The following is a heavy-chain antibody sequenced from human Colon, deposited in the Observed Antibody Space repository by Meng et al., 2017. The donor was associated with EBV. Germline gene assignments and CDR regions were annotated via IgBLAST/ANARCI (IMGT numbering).Heavy chain of an antibody. Sequence: LQLSGPGLVKPSQILSLPCPSSGRSSNSGDDYVSWIRQPPGKGLEWIGYIYYTGSTYYNPSLKSRVTISMDTSKNQFSLRLSSVTAADMAVYYCARNYYFDYWGQGTLVTVSS. V-gene: IGHV4-30-4*01. J-gene: IGHJ4*02. CDR3: ARNYYFDY. CDR2: IYYTGST. CDR1: GRSSNSGDDY.